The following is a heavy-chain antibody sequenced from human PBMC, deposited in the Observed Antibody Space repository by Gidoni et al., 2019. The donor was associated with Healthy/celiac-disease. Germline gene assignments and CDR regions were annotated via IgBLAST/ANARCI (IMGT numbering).Heavy chain of an antibody. CDR3: AREMVSYFDY. V-gene: IGHV3-33*01. CDR2: IWYEGSNK. CDR1: GFTFSSYG. D-gene: IGHD2-8*01. J-gene: IGHJ4*02. Sequence: QFQLLQSGGGVVQPGRSVGLSCPASGFTFSSYGMHWVRQSPGKGLEWVAVIWYEGSNKDYADSVKGRFTISRDNCKNTLYLQMKSLRAEDTAVYYCAREMVSYFDYWGQGTLVTVSS.